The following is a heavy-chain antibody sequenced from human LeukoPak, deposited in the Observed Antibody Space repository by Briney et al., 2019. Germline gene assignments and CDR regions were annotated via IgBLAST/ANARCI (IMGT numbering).Heavy chain of an antibody. Sequence: TGGSLRLSCAASGFTFGSYSMNWVRQAPGKGLEWVSYISSSSSTIYYADSVKGRFTISRDNAKNSLYLQMNSLRAEDTAVYYCARVKKVPAAAGTFDYWGQGTLVTVSS. CDR3: ARVKKVPAAAGTFDY. CDR1: GFTFGSYS. D-gene: IGHD6-13*01. J-gene: IGHJ4*02. CDR2: ISSSSSTI. V-gene: IGHV3-48*04.